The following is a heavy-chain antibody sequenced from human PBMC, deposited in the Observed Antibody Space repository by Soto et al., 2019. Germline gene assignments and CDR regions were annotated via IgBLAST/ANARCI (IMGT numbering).Heavy chain of an antibody. CDR3: AKSRFGELLYRAFDI. D-gene: IGHD3-10*01. CDR1: GFTFSSYG. V-gene: IGHV3-30*18. J-gene: IGHJ3*02. Sequence: GGSLRLSCAASGFTFSSYGMHWVRQAPGKGLEWVAVISYDGSNKYYADSVKGRFTISRDNSKNTLYLQMNSLRAEDTAVYYCAKSRFGELLYRAFDIWGQGTMVTVSS. CDR2: ISYDGSNK.